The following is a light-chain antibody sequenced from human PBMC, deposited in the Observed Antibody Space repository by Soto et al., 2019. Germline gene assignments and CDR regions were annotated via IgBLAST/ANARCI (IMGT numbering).Light chain of an antibody. CDR3: QQYGSSSFT. V-gene: IGKV3-20*01. J-gene: IGKJ4*01. CDR2: GAS. CDR1: QSVSSSY. Sequence: EIVLTQSPGTLSLSPGERATLSCRASQSVSSSYLAWYQQKPGQAPRLLIYGASSRATGIPDRFSGSGSGTDFTLTISRLEPEDFAVYYCQQYGSSSFTFGGGTTVEIK.